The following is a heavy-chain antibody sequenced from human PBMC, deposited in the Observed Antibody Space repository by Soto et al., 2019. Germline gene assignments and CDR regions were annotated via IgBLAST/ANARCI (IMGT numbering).Heavy chain of an antibody. V-gene: IGHV4-30-2*05. Sequence: SETLSLTCAVSGGSISSGGYSWSWIRQPPGKGLEWIGYIYYSGSTYYNPSLKSRVTISVDTSKNQFSLKLSSVTAADTAVYYCARARPWGSRYFDYWGQGTLVTVSS. D-gene: IGHD3-16*01. J-gene: IGHJ4*02. CDR2: IYYSGST. CDR1: GGSISSGGYS. CDR3: ARARPWGSRYFDY.